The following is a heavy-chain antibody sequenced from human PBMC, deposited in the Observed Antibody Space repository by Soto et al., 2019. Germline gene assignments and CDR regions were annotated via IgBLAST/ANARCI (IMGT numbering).Heavy chain of an antibody. CDR1: GYTFTSYY. CDR3: AREHDSSGYPARNDAFDI. V-gene: IGHV1-46*01. J-gene: IGHJ3*02. CDR2: INPSGGST. Sequence: ASVKVSCKASGYTFTSYYMHWVRQAPGQGLEWMGIINPSGGSTSYAQKFQGRVTMTRDTSTRTVYMELSSLRSEDTAVYYCAREHDSSGYPARNDAFDIWGQGTMVTVSS. D-gene: IGHD3-22*01.